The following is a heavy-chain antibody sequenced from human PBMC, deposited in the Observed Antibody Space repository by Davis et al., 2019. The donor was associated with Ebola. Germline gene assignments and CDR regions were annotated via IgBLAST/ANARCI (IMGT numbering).Heavy chain of an antibody. CDR3: ARGVVVRGVSYYAMDV. CDR1: GFTFSTYD. J-gene: IGHJ6*04. V-gene: IGHV3-13*01. Sequence: ESLKISCAASGFTFSTYDMHWVRQAPGKGLEWVSGIKTAGDTYYPGSVKGRFTISRENAKNSLYLQMNSLRAGDTAVYYCARGVVVRGVSYYAMDVWGKGTTVTVSS. D-gene: IGHD3-10*01. CDR2: IKTAGDT.